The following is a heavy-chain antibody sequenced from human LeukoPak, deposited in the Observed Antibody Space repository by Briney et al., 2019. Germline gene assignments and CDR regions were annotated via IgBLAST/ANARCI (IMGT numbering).Heavy chain of an antibody. D-gene: IGHD1-26*01. Sequence: GGSLRLSCAASGFTFSSYAMHWVRQAPGKGLEYVSAISSNGGSTYYANSVKGRFTISRDNSKNTLYLQMGSLRAEDMAVYYCARGPLVGATTFDYWGQGTLVTVSS. CDR3: ARGPLVGATTFDY. CDR2: ISSNGGST. CDR1: GFTFSSYA. V-gene: IGHV3-64*01. J-gene: IGHJ4*02.